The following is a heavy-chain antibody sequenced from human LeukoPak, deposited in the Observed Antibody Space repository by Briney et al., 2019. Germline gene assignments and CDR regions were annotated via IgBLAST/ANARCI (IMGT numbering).Heavy chain of an antibody. CDR3: ARGRDGYIFDY. J-gene: IGHJ4*02. CDR1: GGSISSYY. CDR2: IYYSGST. D-gene: IGHD5-24*01. Sequence: SETLSLTCTVSGGSISSYYWSWIRQPPGKGLEWIGYIYYSGSTNYSPSLKSRVTISVDTSKNQFSLKLSSVTAADTAVYYCARGRDGYIFDYWGQGTLVTVSS. V-gene: IGHV4-59*01.